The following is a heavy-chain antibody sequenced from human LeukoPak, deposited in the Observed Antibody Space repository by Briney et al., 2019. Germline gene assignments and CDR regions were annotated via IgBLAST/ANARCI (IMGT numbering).Heavy chain of an antibody. CDR2: MNPNSGNT. CDR1: GYTFTSYD. D-gene: IGHD6-19*01. CDR3: ARPVAVAGYYYYYGMGV. Sequence: WASVKVSCKASGYTFTSYDINWVRQATGQGLEWMGWMNPNSGNTGYAQKFQGRVTMTRNTSISTAYMELSSLRSEDTAVYYCARPVAVAGYYYYYGMGVWGQGTTVTVSS. J-gene: IGHJ6*02. V-gene: IGHV1-8*01.